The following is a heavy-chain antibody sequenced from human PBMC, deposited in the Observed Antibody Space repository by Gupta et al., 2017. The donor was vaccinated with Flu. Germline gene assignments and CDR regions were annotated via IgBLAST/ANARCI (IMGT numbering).Heavy chain of an antibody. D-gene: IGHD1-20*01. CDR2: VYNGGTT. CDR1: GDSISNYY. CDR3: ARIKVRSNWSSFHYYLMDV. Sequence: QVQLQESGPGLVKPSETLSLTCSVSGDSISNYYWSWIRQPPGKGLECIGYVYNGGTTYYNPSLKSRVTFSVDASKMQFSLKLRSVTAADTAVYYCARIKVRSNWSSFHYYLMDVWGQGTTVIVSS. V-gene: IGHV4-59*01. J-gene: IGHJ6*02.